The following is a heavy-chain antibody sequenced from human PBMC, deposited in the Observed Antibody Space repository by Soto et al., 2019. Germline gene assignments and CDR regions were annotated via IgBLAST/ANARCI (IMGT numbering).Heavy chain of an antibody. Sequence: EVQLLESGGGLVQPGGSLRLSCAASGFTFSSYAMSWVRQAPGKGLEWVSAISGSGGSTYYADSVKGRFTISRDNSKNTLYLQMNSLRAEDTAVYYCAKWLEEYNWNLGLFDYWGQGTLVTVSS. D-gene: IGHD1-20*01. CDR2: ISGSGGST. CDR3: AKWLEEYNWNLGLFDY. J-gene: IGHJ4*02. CDR1: GFTFSSYA. V-gene: IGHV3-23*01.